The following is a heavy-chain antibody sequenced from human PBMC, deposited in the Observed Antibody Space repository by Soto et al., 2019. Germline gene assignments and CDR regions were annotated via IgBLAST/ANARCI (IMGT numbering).Heavy chain of an antibody. CDR3: AAFDILTGYYYFDY. CDR2: IVVGSGNT. Sequence: SVKVSCKASGFTFTSSSMQWVRHARGQRLEWIGWIVVGSGNTNYAQKFQERVTITRDMSTSTAYMELSSLRSEDTAVYYCAAFDILTGYYYFDYWGQGTLVTVSS. V-gene: IGHV1-58*02. CDR1: GFTFTSSS. D-gene: IGHD3-9*01. J-gene: IGHJ4*02.